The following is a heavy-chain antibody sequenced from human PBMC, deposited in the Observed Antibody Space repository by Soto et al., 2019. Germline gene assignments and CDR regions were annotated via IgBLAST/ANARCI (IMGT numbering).Heavy chain of an antibody. CDR2: IWYDGSNK. CDR1: GFTFSSYG. Sequence: QVQLVESGGGVVQPGRSLRLSCAASGFTFSSYGMHWVRQAPGKGLEWVAVIWYDGSNKYYADSVKGRFTISRDNSKNTLYLQMNSLRAEDTAVYYCARDRRYCYGNYYYYGMDVWGQGTTVTVS. CDR3: ARDRRYCYGNYYYYGMDV. V-gene: IGHV3-33*01. D-gene: IGHD5-18*01. J-gene: IGHJ6*02.